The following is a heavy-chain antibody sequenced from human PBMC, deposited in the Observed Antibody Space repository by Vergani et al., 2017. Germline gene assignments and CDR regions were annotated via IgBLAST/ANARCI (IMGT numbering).Heavy chain of an antibody. CDR3: ARDTIFGAGYYYMDI. Sequence: QVQLQESGPGLVKPSQTLSLTCTVSGGSISSYYWSWIRQPPGKGLEWIGYINYSGSTNYNPSLKSRVTISVDTSKNQFSLKLSSVTAADTAVYYCARDTIFGAGYYYMDIWGKGTTVTVSS. V-gene: IGHV4-59*01. CDR1: GGSISSYY. D-gene: IGHD3-3*01. J-gene: IGHJ6*03. CDR2: INYSGST.